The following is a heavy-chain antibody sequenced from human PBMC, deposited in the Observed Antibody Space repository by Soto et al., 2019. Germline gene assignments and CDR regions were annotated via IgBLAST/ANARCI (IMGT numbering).Heavy chain of an antibody. CDR2: IIPIFGTA. J-gene: IGHJ6*02. CDR1: GGTFSSYA. CDR3: ARDQGAAVASYYYYGMDV. D-gene: IGHD6-19*01. V-gene: IGHV1-69*12. Sequence: QVQLVQSGAEVKKPGSPVKVSCKASGGTFSSYAISWVRQAPGQGLEWMGGIIPIFGTANYAQKFQGRVTITADESTSTAYMELSSLRSEDTAVYYCARDQGAAVASYYYYGMDVWGQGTTVTVSS.